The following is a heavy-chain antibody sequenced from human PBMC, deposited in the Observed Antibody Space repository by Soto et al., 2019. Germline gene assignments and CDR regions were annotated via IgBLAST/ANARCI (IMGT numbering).Heavy chain of an antibody. CDR3: ARSDHYYYDSSGYWDY. J-gene: IGHJ4*02. CDR1: GCSISSYY. Sequence: LETLSLTCTFSGCSISSYYWSWIRQPPGKGLEWIGYIYYSGSTNYNPSLKSRLTISVDTSKNQFSLKLSSVTAADTAVYYCARSDHYYYDSSGYWDYWGQGTLVTVSS. V-gene: IGHV4-59*08. D-gene: IGHD3-22*01. CDR2: IYYSGST.